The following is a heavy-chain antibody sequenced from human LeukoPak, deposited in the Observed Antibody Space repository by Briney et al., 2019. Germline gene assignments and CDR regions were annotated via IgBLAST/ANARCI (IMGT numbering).Heavy chain of an antibody. CDR2: INHSGST. CDR3: ASGGGYSGSRPIDY. D-gene: IGHD6-13*01. J-gene: IGHJ4*02. CDR1: GGSFSGYY. Sequence: SETLSLTCAVYGGSFSGYYWSWIRQPPGKGLEWIGEINHSGSTNYNPSLESRVTISVDTSKNQFSLKLSSVTAADTAVYYCASGGGYSGSRPIDYWGQGTLVTVSS. V-gene: IGHV4-34*01.